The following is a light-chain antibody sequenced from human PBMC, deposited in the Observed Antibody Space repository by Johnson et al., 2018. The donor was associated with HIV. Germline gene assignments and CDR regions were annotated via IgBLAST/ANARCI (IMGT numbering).Light chain of an antibody. CDR3: GTCDSSLSAGF. Sequence: QSVLTQPPSVSAAPGQKVTISCSGSSSNIGRNYVSWYQQLPGTAPKLLIFDNNKRPSGIPDRFSGSKSGTSATLGITGLQTGDEADYYCGTCDSSLSAGFFGTGAKVTVL. CDR2: DNN. V-gene: IGLV1-51*01. CDR1: SSNIGRNY. J-gene: IGLJ1*01.